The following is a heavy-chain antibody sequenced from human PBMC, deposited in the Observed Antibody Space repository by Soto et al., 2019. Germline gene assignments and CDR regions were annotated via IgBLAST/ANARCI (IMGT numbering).Heavy chain of an antibody. D-gene: IGHD6-19*01. CDR2: ISSSGSTI. V-gene: IGHV3-48*03. J-gene: IGHJ5*02. CDR1: GFTFSSYE. Sequence: PGGSLRLSCAASGFTFSSYEMNWVRQAPGKGLEWVSYISSSGSTIYYADSVKGRFTISRDNAKNSLYLQMNSLRAEDTAVYYCASIAVAANWFDPWGQGTMVTVYS. CDR3: ASIAVAANWFDP.